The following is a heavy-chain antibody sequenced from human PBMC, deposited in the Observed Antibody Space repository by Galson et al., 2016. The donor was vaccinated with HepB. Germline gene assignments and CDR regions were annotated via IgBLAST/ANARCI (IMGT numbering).Heavy chain of an antibody. Sequence: SLRLSCAASGFTFRSYAMSWVRQTPGKGLEWVSAISGSGDNTYYADSVKGRFTISRDNSKNTLYLQMNSLRAEDTAVYYCARDRRSTASRYYYAMDVWGQGTTVAVS. V-gene: IGHV3-23*01. D-gene: IGHD3-9*01. CDR2: ISGSGDNT. CDR1: GFTFRSYA. CDR3: ARDRRSTASRYYYAMDV. J-gene: IGHJ6*02.